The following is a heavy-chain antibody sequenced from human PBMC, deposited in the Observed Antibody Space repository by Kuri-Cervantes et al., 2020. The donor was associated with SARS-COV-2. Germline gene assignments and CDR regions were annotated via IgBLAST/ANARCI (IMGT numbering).Heavy chain of an antibody. Sequence: SVKVSCKASGGTLSTHVFSWVRQVPGQGLEWMGGISPLFGRSKSAQNFQGRLTITADESASIVYMELNNLGSDDTAVYYCAKEKGNTFGFDSWGQGTLVTVSS. D-gene: IGHD3-16*01. CDR1: GGTLSTHV. CDR2: ISPLFGRS. V-gene: IGHV1-69*13. J-gene: IGHJ4*02. CDR3: AKEKGNTFGFDS.